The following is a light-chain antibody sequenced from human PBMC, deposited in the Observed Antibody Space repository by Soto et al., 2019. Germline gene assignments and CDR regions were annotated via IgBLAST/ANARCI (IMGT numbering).Light chain of an antibody. Sequence: QSALLQPPSASGFPGQSVTISGTGTRSDVGGYNYVSWYQQHPGKAPKLMIYEVSKRPSGVPDRFSGSKSGNTASLTVSGLQAEDEADYYCSSYAGSNTVVFGGGTKLTVL. CDR1: RSDVGGYNY. CDR3: SSYAGSNTVV. CDR2: EVS. V-gene: IGLV2-8*01. J-gene: IGLJ3*02.